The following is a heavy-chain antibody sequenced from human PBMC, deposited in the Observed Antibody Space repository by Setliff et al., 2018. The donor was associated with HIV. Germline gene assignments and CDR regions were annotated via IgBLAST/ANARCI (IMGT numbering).Heavy chain of an antibody. J-gene: IGHJ4*02. D-gene: IGHD3-3*01. V-gene: IGHV4-39*01. CDR1: GGSISSSGPGYY. CDR2: VYYSGST. Sequence: SETLSLTCTVSGGSISSSGPGYYWGWVRQAPGGVLEWIGSVYYSGSTYYNPSLKSRVTISLDTSKNKLSLRLTSMTAADTAVYYCARRQPDTIFGVVIFDYWGQGKMVTVSS. CDR3: ARRQPDTIFGVVIFDY.